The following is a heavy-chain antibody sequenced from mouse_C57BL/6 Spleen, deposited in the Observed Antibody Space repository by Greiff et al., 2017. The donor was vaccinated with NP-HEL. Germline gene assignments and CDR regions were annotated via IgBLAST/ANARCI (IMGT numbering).Heavy chain of an antibody. CDR1: GYTFTSYW. V-gene: IGHV1-69*01. J-gene: IGHJ4*01. CDR3: ARTGSEAMDY. Sequence: QVQLQQPGAELVMPGASVKLSCKASGYTFTSYWMHWVKQRPGQGLEWIGEIDPSDSYTNYNQKFKGKSTLTVDKSSSTAYMQLSSLTSEDSAVYYCARTGSEAMDYWGQRTSVTVSS. CDR2: IDPSDSYT.